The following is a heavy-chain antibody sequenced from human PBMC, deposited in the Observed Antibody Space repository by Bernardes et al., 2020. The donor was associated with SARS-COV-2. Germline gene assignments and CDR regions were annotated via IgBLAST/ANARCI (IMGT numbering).Heavy chain of an antibody. Sequence: ASVKVSCKASGYTFTSYDINWVRQATGQGREWMGGMNPNSGNTGYAQKFQGRVTITRNTPISTAYMELSSLRSEDTAVYYCARGRYYDSSGSETFDYWGQGTLVTVSS. J-gene: IGHJ4*02. CDR1: GYTFTSYD. V-gene: IGHV1-8*01. CDR3: ARGRYYDSSGSETFDY. CDR2: MNPNSGNT. D-gene: IGHD3-22*01.